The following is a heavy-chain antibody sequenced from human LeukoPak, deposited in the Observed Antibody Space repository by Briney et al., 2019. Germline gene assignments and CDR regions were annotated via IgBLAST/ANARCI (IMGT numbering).Heavy chain of an antibody. V-gene: IGHV3-21*01. CDR1: GFTFSTYA. J-gene: IGHJ5*02. CDR2: ISPSGHIT. D-gene: IGHD3-10*01. CDR3: GIDFLGESGAGGP. Sequence: PGGSLRLSCAASGFTFSTYAMNWVRQAPGKGLEWVSSISPSGHITWNADSVRGRFTISRDNAKNSLYLQMNSLRDEDTAIYYCGIDFLGESGAGGPWGQGTLVTVSS.